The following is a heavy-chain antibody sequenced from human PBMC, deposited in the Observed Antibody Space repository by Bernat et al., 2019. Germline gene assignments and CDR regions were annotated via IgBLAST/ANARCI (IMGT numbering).Heavy chain of an antibody. CDR1: GYSISSGYY. Sequence: QVQLQESGPGLVKPSETLSLTCAVSGYSISSGYYWGWIRQPPGKGLEWIGSIYHSGSTYYNPSLKSRVTISVDTSKNQFSLKLSSVTAADTAVYYCAGEAPNQEIDYWGQGTLVTVSS. J-gene: IGHJ4*02. D-gene: IGHD1-14*01. CDR2: IYHSGST. V-gene: IGHV4-38-2*02. CDR3: AGEAPNQEIDY.